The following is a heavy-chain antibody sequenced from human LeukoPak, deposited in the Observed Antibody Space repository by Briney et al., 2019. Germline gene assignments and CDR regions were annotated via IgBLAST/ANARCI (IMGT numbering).Heavy chain of an antibody. Sequence: GASVKVSCKASGYTFTSYYIHWVRQAPGQGLEWMGIINPSGGGTTYAQKFQGRVTMTRDTSTSTVYMELSSLRSEDTAVYYCARDEYYYDSSGYTAFDIWGQGTMVTVSS. CDR2: INPSGGGT. CDR1: GYTFTSYY. CDR3: ARDEYYYDSSGYTAFDI. J-gene: IGHJ3*02. V-gene: IGHV1-46*01. D-gene: IGHD3-22*01.